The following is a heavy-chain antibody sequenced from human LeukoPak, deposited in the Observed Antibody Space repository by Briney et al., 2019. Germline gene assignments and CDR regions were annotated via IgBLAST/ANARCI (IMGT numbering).Heavy chain of an antibody. J-gene: IGHJ4*02. Sequence: PGGSLRLSCAASGFTFDDYAMHWVRQAPGKGLEWVSGISWNSGSIGYADSVKGRFTISRDNAKNSLYLQMNSLRAEDTALYYCAKDPFGVVTYYFDYWGQGTLVTVSS. CDR1: GFTFDDYA. CDR2: ISWNSGSI. CDR3: AKDPFGVVTYYFDY. D-gene: IGHD3-3*01. V-gene: IGHV3-9*01.